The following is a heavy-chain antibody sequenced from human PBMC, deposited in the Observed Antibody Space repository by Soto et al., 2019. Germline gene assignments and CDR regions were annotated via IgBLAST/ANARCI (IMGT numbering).Heavy chain of an antibody. Sequence: GGSLRLSCAASGFTFSSYAMSWVRQAPGKGLEWVSAISGSGVSTYYADSVKGRFTISRDNSKNTLYLQMNSLRAEDTAVYYCTRDASRDSSARGWFDPWGPGTLVTVSS. CDR2: ISGSGVST. V-gene: IGHV3-23*01. D-gene: IGHD6-13*01. CDR3: TRDASRDSSARGWFDP. J-gene: IGHJ5*02. CDR1: GFTFSSYA.